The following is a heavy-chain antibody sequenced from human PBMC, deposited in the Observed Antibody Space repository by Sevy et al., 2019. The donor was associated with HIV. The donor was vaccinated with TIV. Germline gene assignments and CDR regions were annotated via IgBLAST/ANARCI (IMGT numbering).Heavy chain of an antibody. Sequence: GGSQRLSCAASGFTFSDHYMEWVRQAPGKGLEWVGRTRNKADSYTTEYAASVKGRFTISRDDSKNSLYLQMNSLKTEDTAVYYCATHAGIAAADSVFDYWGQGSLVTVSS. D-gene: IGHD6-13*01. CDR1: GFTFSDHY. CDR3: ATHAGIAAADSVFDY. V-gene: IGHV3-72*01. J-gene: IGHJ4*02. CDR2: TRNKADSYTT.